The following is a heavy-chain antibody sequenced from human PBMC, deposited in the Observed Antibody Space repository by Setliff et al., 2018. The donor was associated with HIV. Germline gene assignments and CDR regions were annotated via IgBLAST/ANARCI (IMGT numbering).Heavy chain of an antibody. V-gene: IGHV4-39*01. CDR2: MFYSGST. Sequence: PSETLSLTCTVSGGSINSGSYYWGWIRQPPEKGLEWIGTMFYSGSTYYNPSLKSRVTIFIDTSKNQFSLRLSSVTAADTAVYYCAKSETILTDYSYYSYYLDVWGEGTTVTVSS. J-gene: IGHJ6*03. CDR1: GGSINSGSYY. D-gene: IGHD3-9*01. CDR3: AKSETILTDYSYYSYYLDV.